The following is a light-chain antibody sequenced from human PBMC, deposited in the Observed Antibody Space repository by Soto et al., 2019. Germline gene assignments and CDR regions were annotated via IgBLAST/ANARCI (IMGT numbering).Light chain of an antibody. CDR1: QSVSSN. CDR2: GAS. V-gene: IGKV3-15*01. J-gene: IGKJ5*01. CDR3: QQYNSWPST. Sequence: DIVMTQSPATLSVSPGERATLSCRASQSVSSNLAWYQQKPGQAPRLLIYGASTRATEIPARFSGSGSGTEFTLTISSLQSEDFAVYYCQQYNSWPSTFGQGTRLEIK.